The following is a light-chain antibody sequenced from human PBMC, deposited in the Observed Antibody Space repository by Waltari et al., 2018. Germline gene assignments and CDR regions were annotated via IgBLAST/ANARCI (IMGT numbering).Light chain of an antibody. V-gene: IGKV3-20*01. Sequence: EIVLTQSPGTLSLSPGERATISCRASQRVGKSLAWYQQKSGQAPRLIIYDASTRATGIPDRFSASGFGTDFSLTISRLEPDDFAVYYCQKYERLPVTFGQGTKVEIK. CDR3: QKYERLPVT. CDR2: DAS. CDR1: QRVGKS. J-gene: IGKJ1*01.